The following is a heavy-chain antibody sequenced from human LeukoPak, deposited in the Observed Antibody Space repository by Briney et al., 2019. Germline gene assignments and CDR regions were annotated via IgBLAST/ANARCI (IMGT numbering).Heavy chain of an antibody. V-gene: IGHV1-2*02. CDR3: ARNRRPAAPYYYMDV. Sequence: ASVKVSCKASGYTFTGYYMHWVRQAPGQGLEWMGWNNPNSGGTNYAQKFQGRVTMTRDTSISTAYMELSRLRSDDTAVYYCARNRRPAAPYYYMDVWGKGTTVTVSS. D-gene: IGHD2-2*01. CDR2: NNPNSGGT. J-gene: IGHJ6*03. CDR1: GYTFTGYY.